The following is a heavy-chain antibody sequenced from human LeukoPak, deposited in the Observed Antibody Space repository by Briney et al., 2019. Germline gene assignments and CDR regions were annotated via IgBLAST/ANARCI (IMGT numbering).Heavy chain of an antibody. Sequence: ASVKVSCKASAYTFTNYDINWVRQATGQGLEWMGWMNPNSGNTGYAQKFLGRVTMTRNTSISTAYMELSSLRSEDTAVYYCARGRWGTSYYGMGVWGQGTTVSVSS. D-gene: IGHD1-14*01. J-gene: IGHJ6*02. CDR3: ARGRWGTSYYGMGV. CDR1: AYTFTNYD. CDR2: MNPNSGNT. V-gene: IGHV1-8*01.